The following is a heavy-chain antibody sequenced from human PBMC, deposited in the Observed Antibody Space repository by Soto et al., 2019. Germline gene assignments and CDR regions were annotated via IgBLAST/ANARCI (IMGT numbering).Heavy chain of an antibody. CDR3: ARQNGDYVNDMYWYFDL. Sequence: QLQLQESGPGLVKPSETLSLTCTVSGGSISSSSYYWGWIRQPPGKGLEWIGSIYYSGSTYYNPSLKSRVTISVDTSKNQFSLKLSSVTAADTAVYYCARQNGDYVNDMYWYFDLWGRGTLVTVSS. CDR1: GGSISSSSYY. CDR2: IYYSGST. J-gene: IGHJ2*01. V-gene: IGHV4-39*01. D-gene: IGHD4-17*01.